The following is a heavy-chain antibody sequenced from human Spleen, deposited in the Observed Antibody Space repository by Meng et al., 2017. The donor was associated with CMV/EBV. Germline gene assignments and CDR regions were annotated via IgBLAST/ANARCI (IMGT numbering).Heavy chain of an antibody. Sequence: SGLSLSSNGEGVGWIRQAPGKALEWLALIYWNDDKRYSTSLKTRLTIVRDTSKNKVVLTVTNMDPVDTATYYCAHTKVIPATAWFDPWGQGTLVTVSS. J-gene: IGHJ5*02. D-gene: IGHD2/OR15-2a*01. CDR1: GLSLSSNGEG. CDR2: IYWNDDK. CDR3: AHTKVIPATAWFDP. V-gene: IGHV2-5*01.